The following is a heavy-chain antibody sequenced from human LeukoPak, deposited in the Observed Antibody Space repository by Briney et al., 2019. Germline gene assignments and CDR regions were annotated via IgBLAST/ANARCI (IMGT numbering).Heavy chain of an antibody. J-gene: IGHJ3*02. V-gene: IGHV4-34*01. CDR2: INHSGST. CDR3: ASLYGDYDIGPRPPHAFDI. D-gene: IGHD4-17*01. Sequence: KTSETLSLTCAVYGGSFSGYYWSWIRQPPGKGLEWIGEINHSGSTNYNPSLKSRVTISVDTSKNQFSLKLSSVTAADTAVYYCASLYGDYDIGPRPPHAFDIWGQGTMVTVSS. CDR1: GGSFSGYY.